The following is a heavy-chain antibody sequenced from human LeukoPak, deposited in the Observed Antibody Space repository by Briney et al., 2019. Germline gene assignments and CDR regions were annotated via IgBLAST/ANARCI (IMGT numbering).Heavy chain of an antibody. CDR2: ISGSGGST. J-gene: IGHJ3*02. CDR3: AKFRTNSQLWRPLDAFDI. V-gene: IGHV3-23*01. D-gene: IGHD5-18*01. CDR1: GFTFSSYA. Sequence: PGESLKISCAASGFTFSSYAMSWVRQAPGKGLEWVSAISGSGGSTYYADSVKGRFTISRDNSKNTLYLQMNSLRAEDTAVYYCAKFRTNSQLWRPLDAFDIWGQGTMVTVSS.